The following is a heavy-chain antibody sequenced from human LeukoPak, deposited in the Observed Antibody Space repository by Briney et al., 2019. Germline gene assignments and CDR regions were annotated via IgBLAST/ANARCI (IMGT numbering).Heavy chain of an antibody. CDR3: ASGRDGYKNY. D-gene: IGHD5-24*01. CDR2: IYYSGST. CDR1: GGSISSSSYY. V-gene: IGHV4-39*07. Sequence: PSETLSLTCTVSGGSISSSSYYWGWIRQPPGKGLEWIGSIYYSGSTNYNPSLKSRVTISVDTSKNQFSLKLSSVTAADTAVYYCASGRDGYKNYWGQGTLVTVSS. J-gene: IGHJ4*02.